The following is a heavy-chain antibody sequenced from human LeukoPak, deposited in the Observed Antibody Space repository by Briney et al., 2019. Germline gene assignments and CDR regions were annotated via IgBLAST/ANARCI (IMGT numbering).Heavy chain of an antibody. V-gene: IGHV1-18*01. D-gene: IGHD2-2*01. CDR1: GYTFTSYD. CDR3: ARERVPYCTITSCYGVCRY. Sequence: GASVKVSCKASGYTFTSYDISWVRQAPGQGLECMGWISAYNGYTNYAQKLQGRVSMTTDTSTSTAYMELRSLRSDDTAVYYCARERVPYCTITSCYGVCRYWGQGTLATVSS. J-gene: IGHJ4*02. CDR2: ISAYNGYT.